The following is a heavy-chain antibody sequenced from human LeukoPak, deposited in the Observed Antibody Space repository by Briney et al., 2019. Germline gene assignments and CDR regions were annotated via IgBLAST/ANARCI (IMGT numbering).Heavy chain of an antibody. CDR3: ARDRYYYDSSGYYY. Sequence: GGSLRLSCAASGFTFSSYAMHRVRQAPGEGLEYVSAISSNGGSTYYANSVKGRFTIPRDNSKNTLYLQMVSLRAEDMAVYYCARDRYYYDSSGYYYWGQGTLVTVSS. D-gene: IGHD3-22*01. CDR1: GFTFSSYA. CDR2: ISSNGGST. J-gene: IGHJ4*02. V-gene: IGHV3-64*01.